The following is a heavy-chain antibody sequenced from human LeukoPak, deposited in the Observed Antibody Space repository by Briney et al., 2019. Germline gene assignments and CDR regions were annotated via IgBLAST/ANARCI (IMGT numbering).Heavy chain of an antibody. CDR2: IYHSGST. CDR3: ARRMTYYDILTGYQILDY. J-gene: IGHJ4*02. D-gene: IGHD3-9*01. Sequence: SETLSLTCTVSGGSISSSSYYWGWIRQPPGKGLEWIGEIYHSGSTNYNPSLKSRVTISVDKSKNQFSLKLSSVTAADTAVYYCARRMTYYDILTGYQILDYWGQGTLVTVSS. CDR1: GGSISSSSYY. V-gene: IGHV4-39*07.